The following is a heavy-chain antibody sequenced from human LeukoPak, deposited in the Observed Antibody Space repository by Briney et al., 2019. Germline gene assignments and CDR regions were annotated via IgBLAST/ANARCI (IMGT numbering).Heavy chain of an antibody. CDR2: INMDGSST. J-gene: IGHJ6*01. CDR3: ARSAGPSYGMDV. CDR1: GLTFGSYW. V-gene: IGHV3-74*01. Sequence: PGRSLTLAWAPAGLTFGSYWIHWVRQDPGKGLVWVSRINMDGSSTRYALSGKGRFNISRDDAKNTLYLQMNSLRAEDTAVYFCARSAGPSYGMDVWGEGTTVTVSS.